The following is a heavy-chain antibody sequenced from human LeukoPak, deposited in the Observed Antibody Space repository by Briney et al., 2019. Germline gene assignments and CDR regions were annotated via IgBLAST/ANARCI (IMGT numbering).Heavy chain of an antibody. J-gene: IGHJ2*01. CDR1: GFTLTRHA. V-gene: IGHV3-23*01. CDR3: AKDRDTNWYDWYFDL. D-gene: IGHD1-1*01. Sequence: GGSLRLSCAASGFTLTRHAMSWVRQAPGKGLEWVSVIGDRGDITYYADSVKGRFTISRDNSENTVYLQMNSLRAEDTAVYYCAKDRDTNWYDWYFDLWGRGTLVTVSS. CDR2: IGDRGDIT.